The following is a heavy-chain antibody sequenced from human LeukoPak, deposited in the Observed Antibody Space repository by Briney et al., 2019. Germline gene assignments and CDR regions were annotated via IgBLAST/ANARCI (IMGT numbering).Heavy chain of an antibody. Sequence: ASVKVSCKASGGTFSSYAISWVRQAPGQGLEWMGGIIPIFGTANYAQKFQGRVTITADKSTSTAYMELRSLRSEDTAVYYCARDGCSSTSCYMDYWGQGTLVTVSS. CDR2: IIPIFGTA. J-gene: IGHJ4*02. D-gene: IGHD2-2*02. CDR3: ARDGCSSTSCYMDY. V-gene: IGHV1-69*06. CDR1: GGTFSSYA.